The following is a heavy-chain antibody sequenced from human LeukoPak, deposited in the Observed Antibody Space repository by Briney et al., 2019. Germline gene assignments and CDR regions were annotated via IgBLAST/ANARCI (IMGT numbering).Heavy chain of an antibody. Sequence: NPSETLSLTCTVSNDSISSGDYYWNWIRQPPGKGLEWIGYIFHRGGTSYNPSLKSRILFSVDTSQNQFSLKLNSVTAADTAVYYCVREILYRSGGSCYRGPFDNWGQGTLVTVSA. CDR2: IFHRGGT. D-gene: IGHD2-15*01. CDR1: NDSISSGDYY. V-gene: IGHV4-30-4*01. CDR3: VREILYRSGGSCYRGPFDN. J-gene: IGHJ4*02.